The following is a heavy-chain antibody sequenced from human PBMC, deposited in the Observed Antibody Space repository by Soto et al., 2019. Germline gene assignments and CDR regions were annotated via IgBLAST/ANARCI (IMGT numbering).Heavy chain of an antibody. Sequence: QVQLQESGPGLVKPSETLSLTCGVSPGSFSSNNWWTWVRQPPGQGLEWIGEIYRTGSTNYNTSHNSRLTISLDKSENQFSLRLTSLTAADTAMYFCASRDPGTGIDSWGQGTLVTVSS. V-gene: IGHV4-4*02. D-gene: IGHD1-1*01. J-gene: IGHJ5*01. CDR2: IYRTGST. CDR3: ASRDPGTGIDS. CDR1: PGSFSSNNW.